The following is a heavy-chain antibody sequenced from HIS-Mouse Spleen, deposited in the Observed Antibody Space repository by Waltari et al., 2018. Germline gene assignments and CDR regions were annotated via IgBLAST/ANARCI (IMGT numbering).Heavy chain of an antibody. CDR1: GFTFSSYC. Sequence: EVQLVESGGGLVQPGGSLRLSCAASGFTFSSYCMHWVRQAPGKGLVWVSRINSDGSSTSYADSVKGRFTISRDNAKNTLYLQMNSLRAEDTAVYYCAREDYYDSSGYYLFDYWGQGTLVTVSS. D-gene: IGHD3-22*01. V-gene: IGHV3-74*01. J-gene: IGHJ4*02. CDR3: AREDYYDSSGYYLFDY. CDR2: INSDGSST.